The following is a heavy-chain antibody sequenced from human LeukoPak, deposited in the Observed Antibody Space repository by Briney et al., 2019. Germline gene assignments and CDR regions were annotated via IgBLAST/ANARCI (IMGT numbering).Heavy chain of an antibody. J-gene: IGHJ4*02. CDR3: AGDYGDYEIIE. D-gene: IGHD4-17*01. Sequence: SETLSLTCTVSGGSISSYYWSWIRQPPGKGLEWMGYIHSSGSTNYNPSLKSRITISVDTSKNQFSLKLTSVTAADTAVYYCAGDYGDYEIIEGGQGTLGTGSS. CDR2: IHSSGST. V-gene: IGHV4-59*01. CDR1: GGSISSYY.